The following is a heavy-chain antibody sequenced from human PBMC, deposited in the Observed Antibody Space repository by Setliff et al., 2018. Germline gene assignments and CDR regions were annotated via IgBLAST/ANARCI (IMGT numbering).Heavy chain of an antibody. D-gene: IGHD4-17*01. CDR1: GYSFANSW. V-gene: IGHV5-51*01. CDR3: ARQTTVTTDI. J-gene: IGHJ3*02. Sequence: GESLKISCKGSGYSFANSWIAWVRQMPGKGLEWMGVIYAGDSDTRYRPSFQGQVTISADKSITTAYLQWRSLKASDTAMYYCARQTTVTTDIWGQGTMVTVSS. CDR2: IYAGDSDT.